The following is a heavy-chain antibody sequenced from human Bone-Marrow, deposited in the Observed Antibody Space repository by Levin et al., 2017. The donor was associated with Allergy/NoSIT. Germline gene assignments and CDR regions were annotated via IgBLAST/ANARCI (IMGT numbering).Heavy chain of an antibody. V-gene: IGHV3-7*03. CDR2: IREDGSEK. CDR3: ARGRFCSSTSCSHFDY. D-gene: IGHD2-2*01. J-gene: IGHJ4*02. Sequence: GESLKFSCAASGSPFGGYWMSWVRPAPGKGLEWVANIREDGSEKYYVDSVKGRFTISRDNAKNSLYLQLNSLTAEDTAVYYCARGRFCSSTSCSHFDYWGQGTLVTVSS. CDR1: GSPFGGYW.